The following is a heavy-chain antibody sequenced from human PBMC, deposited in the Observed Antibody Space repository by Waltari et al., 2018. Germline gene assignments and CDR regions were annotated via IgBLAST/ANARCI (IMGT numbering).Heavy chain of an antibody. CDR1: GYTFTGYY. Sequence: QVQLVQSGAEVKKPGASVKVSCKASGYTFTGYYMHWVRQAPGQGPEWMGWINPNSGGTNYAQKFQGKVTKTRDTSISTAYMELSRLRSDDTAVYYCARVGTVTTFSWGPGDDSYWGQGTLVTVSS. CDR3: ARVGTVTTFSWGPGDDSY. D-gene: IGHD4-17*01. V-gene: IGHV1-2*02. J-gene: IGHJ4*02. CDR2: INPNSGGT.